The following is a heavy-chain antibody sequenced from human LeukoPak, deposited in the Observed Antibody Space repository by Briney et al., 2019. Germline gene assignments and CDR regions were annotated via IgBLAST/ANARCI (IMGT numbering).Heavy chain of an antibody. CDR3: ARWALTGYYRALEY. CDR1: GYTFTSYA. J-gene: IGHJ4*02. D-gene: IGHD3-9*01. CDR2: INAGNGNT. Sequence: ASVKVSCKASGYTFTSYAMHWVRQAPGQRLEWMGWINAGNGNTKYSQKFQGRVTITRDTSASTAHMELSSLRSEDTAVYYCARWALTGYYRALEYWGQGTLVTVSS. V-gene: IGHV1-3*01.